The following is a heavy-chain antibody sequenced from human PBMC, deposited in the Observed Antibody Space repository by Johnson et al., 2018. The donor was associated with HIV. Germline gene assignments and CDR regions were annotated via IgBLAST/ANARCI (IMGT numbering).Heavy chain of an antibody. CDR1: GFTFRSYW. CDR3: AREDPYDYSTGPDVFDI. V-gene: IGHV3-30*02. J-gene: IGHJ3*02. Sequence: QVQLVESGGGVVRPGGSLRLSCTASGFTFRSYWMSWVRQAPGKGLEWVAFIRYDGSNKYYADSVKGRFTISRDNSKNTLYLQMNSLRAEDTAVYYCAREDPYDYSTGPDVFDIWGQGTMVTVSS. D-gene: IGHD2-8*02. CDR2: IRYDGSNK.